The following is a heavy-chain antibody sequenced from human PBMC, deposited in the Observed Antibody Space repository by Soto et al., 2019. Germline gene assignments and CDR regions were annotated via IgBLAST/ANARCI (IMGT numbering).Heavy chain of an antibody. D-gene: IGHD3-3*01. CDR2: ISAYNGNT. Sequence: ASVKVSCKASGYTFTSYGISWVRQAPEQGLEWKGWISAYNGNTNYAQKLQGRVTMTTDTSTSTAYMELRSLRSDDTAVYYCARGANYDFWSGSTWNAFDIWGQGTMVTVSS. CDR3: ARGANYDFWSGSTWNAFDI. J-gene: IGHJ3*02. V-gene: IGHV1-18*01. CDR1: GYTFTSYG.